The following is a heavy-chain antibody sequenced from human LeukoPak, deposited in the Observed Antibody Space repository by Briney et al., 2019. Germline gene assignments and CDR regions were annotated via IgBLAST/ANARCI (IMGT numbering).Heavy chain of an antibody. V-gene: IGHV3-23*01. CDR1: GFTFSTYA. J-gene: IGHJ4*02. CDR3: AKVAIEKWYRYYFDY. D-gene: IGHD2-15*01. CDR2: ISVSGGST. Sequence: GGSLRLSCAASGFTFSTYAMSWVRQAPGKGLEWVSHISVSGGSTQYADYVKGRFTISRDNSKNTLYLQMNSLRAEDTAVYYCAKVAIEKWYRYYFDYWGQGALVTVSS.